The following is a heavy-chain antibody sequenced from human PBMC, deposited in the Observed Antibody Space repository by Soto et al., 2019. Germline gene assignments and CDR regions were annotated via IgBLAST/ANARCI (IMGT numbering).Heavy chain of an antibody. CDR1: GGFVSSASYF. CDR3: ARMSFGEVPNGFDP. V-gene: IGHV4-61*01. Sequence: QVHLQESGPGLVKPSASLSLTCTVSGGFVSSASYFWSWIRQPPEKEMEFIAYVYYTGTTKYSPSLKTRASISLDTSKTQVSLNLSSVTTADTAIYYFARMSFGEVPNGFDPWGQGILVTVS. D-gene: IGHD3-3*01. J-gene: IGHJ5*02. CDR2: VYYTGTT.